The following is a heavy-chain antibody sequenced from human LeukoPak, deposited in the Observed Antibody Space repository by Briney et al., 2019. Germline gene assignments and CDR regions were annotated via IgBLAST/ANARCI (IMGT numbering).Heavy chain of an antibody. CDR2: ISSSSSYI. CDR3: AKDGRSGDYGEYAFDI. V-gene: IGHV3-21*04. J-gene: IGHJ3*02. CDR1: GSTFSSYS. Sequence: PGGSLRLSCAASGSTFSSYSMNWVRQAPGKGLEWVSSISSSSSYIYYADSVKGRFTISRDNSKNSLYLQMNSLRAEDTALYYCAKDGRSGDYGEYAFDIWGQGTMVTVSS. D-gene: IGHD4-17*01.